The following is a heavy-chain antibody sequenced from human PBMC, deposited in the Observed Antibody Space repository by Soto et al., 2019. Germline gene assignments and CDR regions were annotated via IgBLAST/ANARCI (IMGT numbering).Heavy chain of an antibody. CDR1: GFTFSDHY. Sequence: QVQLVESGGGLVKPGESLRLSCAVSGFTFSDHYVTWIRQAPGKGLEWVSYISNSGSTIYYADSVKGRFTISRDNAENSLYLQMNSLRAEDTAVYYCARVGEMTYKDWGQGTLVTVSS. CDR2: ISNSGSTI. V-gene: IGHV3-11*01. CDR3: ARVGEMTYKD. J-gene: IGHJ4*02. D-gene: IGHD3-3*01.